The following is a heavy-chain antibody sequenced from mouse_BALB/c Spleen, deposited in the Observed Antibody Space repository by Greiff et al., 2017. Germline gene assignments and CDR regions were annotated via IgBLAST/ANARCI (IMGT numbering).Heavy chain of an antibody. Sequence: QVQLKESGPGLVEPSQSLYITCTASGFSLTSYGVHWVRQPPGKGLEWLGVIWAGGSTNYNSALMSRLSIRTDNTNSKAFLTMNSLLTDDTAMYYYARDLYDYYGDAIGYWGQGTTLTVSS. CDR3: ARDLYDYYGDAIGY. CDR2: IWAGGST. V-gene: IGHV2-9*02. J-gene: IGHJ2*01. D-gene: IGHD1-2*01. CDR1: GFSLTSYG.